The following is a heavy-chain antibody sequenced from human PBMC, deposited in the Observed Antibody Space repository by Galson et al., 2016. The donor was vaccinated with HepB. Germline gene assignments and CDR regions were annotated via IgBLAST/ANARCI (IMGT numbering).Heavy chain of an antibody. CDR2: IWHDGSKE. J-gene: IGHJ4*02. CDR3: ARDRAADGLAAFDF. V-gene: IGHV3-33*01. D-gene: IGHD5-24*01. Sequence: ATSVFTLSASAMHWVRQVPGKGLEWLTLIWHDGSKEYYTESVKGRFTISRDNAKNKVYLQMDPLTDEDTAVYYCARDRAADGLAAFDFWGQGTLVTVSS. CDR1: VFTLSASA.